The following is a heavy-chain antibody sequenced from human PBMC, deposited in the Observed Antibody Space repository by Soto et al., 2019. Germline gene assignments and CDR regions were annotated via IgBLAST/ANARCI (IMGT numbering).Heavy chain of an antibody. CDR2: INLDNNE. V-gene: IGHV2-70*01. CDR3: ARIPHYSDSYYMDY. D-gene: IGHD2-21*01. J-gene: IGHJ4*02. Sequence: SGPTLVNPTQTLTLTCTFSGFSLSTLGTCVAWIRQPPGKALEWLALINLDNNEYYSTSLKTRLTISRDTSKNQVVLTMTNVDPVDTATYYCARIPHYSDSYYMDYWGQGTLVTVSS. CDR1: GFSLSTLGTC.